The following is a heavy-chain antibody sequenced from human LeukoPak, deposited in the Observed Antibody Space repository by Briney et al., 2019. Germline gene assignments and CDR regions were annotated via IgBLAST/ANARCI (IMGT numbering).Heavy chain of an antibody. CDR1: GGSISSYY. Sequence: SETLSLTCTVSGGSISSYYWSWIRQPAGKGLEGIGRIYTSGSTNYNPSLKSRVTMSVDTSKNQFSLKLSSVTAADTAVYYCARDGSGSYYPWFDPWGQGTLVTVSS. CDR2: IYTSGST. CDR3: ARDGSGSYYPWFDP. V-gene: IGHV4-4*07. J-gene: IGHJ5*02. D-gene: IGHD3-10*01.